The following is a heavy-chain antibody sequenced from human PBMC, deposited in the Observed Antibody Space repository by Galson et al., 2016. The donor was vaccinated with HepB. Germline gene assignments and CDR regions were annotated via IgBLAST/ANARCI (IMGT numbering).Heavy chain of an antibody. CDR3: ARHGYDVRDWRGSPYYLDY. CDR2: IYPDDSDT. CDR1: GYSFTNYW. J-gene: IGHJ4*02. V-gene: IGHV5-51*01. D-gene: IGHD3-3*01. Sequence: QSGAEVKEPGESLKISCKGSGYSFTNYWIAWVRQMPGKGLEWMGIIYPDDSDTRYSPSFRGQVTISADKSISTAYLQWSSLKASDTAMYYCARHGYDVRDWRGSPYYLDYWGPGTLVTVSS.